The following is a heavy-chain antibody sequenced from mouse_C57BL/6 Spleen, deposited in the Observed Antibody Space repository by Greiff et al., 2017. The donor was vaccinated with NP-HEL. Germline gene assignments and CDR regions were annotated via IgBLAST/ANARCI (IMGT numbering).Heavy chain of an antibody. Sequence: QVQLKQSGAELARPGASVKLSCKASGYTFTSYGISWVKQRTGQGLEWIGEIYPRSGNTYYNEKFKGKATLTADKSSSTAYMELRSLTSEDSAVYFCARSHDYYAMDYWGQGTSVTVSS. CDR3: ARSHDYYAMDY. CDR1: GYTFTSYG. CDR2: IYPRSGNT. V-gene: IGHV1-81*01. J-gene: IGHJ4*01.